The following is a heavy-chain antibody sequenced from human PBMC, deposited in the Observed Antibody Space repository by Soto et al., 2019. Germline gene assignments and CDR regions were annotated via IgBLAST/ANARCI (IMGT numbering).Heavy chain of an antibody. V-gene: IGHV3-21*01. CDR1: GFIFDIYS. D-gene: IGHD3-10*01. CDR3: ARDRGAASDIRYYYYGIDV. J-gene: IGHJ6*02. CDR2: ISSSSSYI. Sequence: EVQLVESGGGLVKPGGSLRLSCAASGFIFDIYSMTWVHQAPGKGLEWVSSISSSSSYIYYADSVKGRFTISRDNAENSLYLQMSSLRADDTAVYYCARDRGAASDIRYYYYGIDVWGQGTTVTVSS.